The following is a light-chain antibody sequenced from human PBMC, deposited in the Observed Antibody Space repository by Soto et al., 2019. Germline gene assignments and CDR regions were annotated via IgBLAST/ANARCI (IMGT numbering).Light chain of an antibody. CDR2: GAS. V-gene: IGKV3-20*01. CDR3: QQYGSSPRT. J-gene: IGKJ5*01. Sequence: EIVLTQSPGTLSLSPGERATLSCSVSQSVSSSYLAWYQQKPGQAPRLLLYGASSRATGIPDRFSGSGSGTDFTLTISRLEPEDFAVYYCQQYGSSPRTFGQGTRLEIK. CDR1: QSVSSSY.